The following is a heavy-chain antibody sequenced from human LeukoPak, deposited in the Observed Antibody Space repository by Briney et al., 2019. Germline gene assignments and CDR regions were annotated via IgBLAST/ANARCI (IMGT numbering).Heavy chain of an antibody. CDR1: GGSISSAGYS. CDR2: ISHSGRT. CDR3: ARTTRGLFYWYCDL. J-gene: IGHJ2*01. V-gene: IGHV4-30-2*01. D-gene: IGHD1-1*01. Sequence: PSQTLSLTCAVSGGSISSAGYSWSWIRQPPGKGLEWIGYISHSGRTFYNPSLKSRVTISVDTSKNQFSLKLSSVTAADTAVYYCARTTRGLFYWYCDLWGRGTLVTVSS.